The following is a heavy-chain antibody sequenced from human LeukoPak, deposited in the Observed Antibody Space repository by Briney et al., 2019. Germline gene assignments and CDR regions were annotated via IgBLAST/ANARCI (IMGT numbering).Heavy chain of an antibody. D-gene: IGHD5-18*01. Sequence: SETLSLTCTVSAGSISSVNYYWGWIRQPPGKGLEWIGSIYYSGSTYYNPSLKSRVTISVDTSKNQFSLKLTSVTAADTAVYYCARQGRNRIHLWSQDLCYYYMDVWGKGTTVTVSS. CDR3: ARQGRNRIHLWSQDLCYYYMDV. J-gene: IGHJ6*03. CDR1: AGSISSVNYY. CDR2: IYYSGST. V-gene: IGHV4-39*01.